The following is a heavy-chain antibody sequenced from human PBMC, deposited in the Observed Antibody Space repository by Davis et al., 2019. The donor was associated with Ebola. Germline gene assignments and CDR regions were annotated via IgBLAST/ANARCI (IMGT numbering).Heavy chain of an antibody. J-gene: IGHJ4*02. CDR1: GDSISGSSFS. Sequence: PSETLSLTCTVSGDSISGSSFSWAWIRQPPGKELEWIGTISDSGSTNYNPSLKSRVTISIDTSKNEFSLKLNSVTAADTAVYYCARDPWRLPLLFDYWGQGTLVTVSS. CDR2: ISDSGST. V-gene: IGHV4-39*07. D-gene: IGHD3-3*01. CDR3: ARDPWRLPLLFDY.